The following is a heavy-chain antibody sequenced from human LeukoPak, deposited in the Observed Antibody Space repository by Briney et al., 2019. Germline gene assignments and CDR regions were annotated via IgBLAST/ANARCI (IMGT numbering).Heavy chain of an antibody. Sequence: SETLSLTCTVSGGSISSYYWSWIRQTPGEGLEWIVYISYSRSTNYNPSLKSRVTISVDTSKNQFSLKLSSVTAADTAVYYCAREQYCSGGSCYGGWFDPWGQGTLVTVSS. D-gene: IGHD2-15*01. J-gene: IGHJ5*02. CDR2: ISYSRST. CDR3: AREQYCSGGSCYGGWFDP. V-gene: IGHV4-59*01. CDR1: GGSISSYY.